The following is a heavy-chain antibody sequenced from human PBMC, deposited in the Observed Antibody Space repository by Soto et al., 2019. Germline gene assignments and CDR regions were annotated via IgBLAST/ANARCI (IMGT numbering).Heavy chain of an antibody. Sequence: EVQLLESGGGLVQRGDSLRLSCAASGFTFNNYAMTWVRQAPGKGLEWVSVISGSGSYTYYADSVKGRFTISRDSFKNTLYLQMNSLRAADTAVYYCARVGRMTTVVSHFDYWGRGTLVTVSS. D-gene: IGHD4-17*01. V-gene: IGHV3-23*01. CDR1: GFTFNNYA. CDR3: ARVGRMTTVVSHFDY. J-gene: IGHJ4*02. CDR2: ISGSGSYT.